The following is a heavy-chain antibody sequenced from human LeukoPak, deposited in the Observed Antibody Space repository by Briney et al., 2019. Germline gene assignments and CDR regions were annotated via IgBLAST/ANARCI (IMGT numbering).Heavy chain of an antibody. CDR3: ARERRGIDN. CDR2: IXXXXXX. J-gene: IGHJ4*02. V-gene: IGHV4-34*01. D-gene: IGHD3-10*01. Sequence: SETLSLTCAVYGGSFSXXYWSWIRQPPGKXXEWXXXIXXXXXXXXXXXXXXXXXXSVXXSKNQFXLXLSSVTAADTAVYYCARERRGIDNWGQGTLVTVSS. CDR1: GGSFSXXY.